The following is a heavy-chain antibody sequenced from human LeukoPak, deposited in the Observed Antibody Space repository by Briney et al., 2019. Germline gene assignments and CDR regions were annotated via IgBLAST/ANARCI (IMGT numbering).Heavy chain of an antibody. D-gene: IGHD3-3*02. CDR2: ISYDGSNK. J-gene: IGHJ4*02. CDR1: GFTFSSYA. V-gene: IGHV3-30*18. CDR3: AKDRIFGEVTYHYFDN. Sequence: PGRSLRLSCAASGFTFSSYAMHWVRQAPGKGLEWVALISYDGSNKNYTDSVKGRFTISRGNSKNMMYLQMNSLRPEDTAVYYCAKDRIFGEVTYHYFDNWGQGTLVTVSS.